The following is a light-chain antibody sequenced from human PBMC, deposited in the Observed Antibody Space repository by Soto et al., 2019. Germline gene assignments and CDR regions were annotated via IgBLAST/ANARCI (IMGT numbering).Light chain of an antibody. CDR1: SSNIGSNY. CDR2: KNN. V-gene: IGLV1-47*01. J-gene: IGLJ1*01. CDR3: AAWDDSLSGRV. Sequence: SVVTQPPSASGTPGQRVTISCSGSSSNIGSNYVSWYQHLPGTAPKLLIYKNNQRPSGVPDRFSGSKSGTSASLALSGLRSEDEADYYCAAWDDSLSGRVFGTGTKLTVL.